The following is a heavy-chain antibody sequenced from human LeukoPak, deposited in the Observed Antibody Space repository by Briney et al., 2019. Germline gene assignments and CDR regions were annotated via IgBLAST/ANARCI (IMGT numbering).Heavy chain of an antibody. CDR1: GGTYSSYA. V-gene: IGHV1-69*13. J-gene: IGHJ3*02. CDR2: IIPIFGTA. D-gene: IGHD3-22*01. Sequence: SVKVSCKASGGTYSSYAISWVRQAPGQGLEWMGGIIPIFGTANYAQKFQGRVTITADESTSTAYMELSSLRSGDTAVYYCARASSGYYVDAFDIWGQGTMVTVSS. CDR3: ARASSGYYVDAFDI.